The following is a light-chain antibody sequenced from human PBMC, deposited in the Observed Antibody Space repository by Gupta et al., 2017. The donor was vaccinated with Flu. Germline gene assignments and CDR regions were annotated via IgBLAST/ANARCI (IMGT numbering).Light chain of an antibody. CDR2: GNS. V-gene: IGLV1-40*01. J-gene: IGLJ1*01. CDR1: SSNIGAGYD. CDR3: QSYDSSLSGSMV. Sequence: QSVLTQPPSVSGAPGQRVTISCTGSSSNIGAGYDVHWYQQLPGTAPKLLIYGNSNRPSGAPDRFSGSKSGTSASLAITGLQAEDEADYYCQSYDSSLSGSMVFGTGTKVTVL.